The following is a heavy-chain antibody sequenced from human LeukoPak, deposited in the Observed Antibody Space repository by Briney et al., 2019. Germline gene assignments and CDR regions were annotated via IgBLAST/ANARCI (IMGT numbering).Heavy chain of an antibody. CDR3: AKNSALSSYAGLDY. J-gene: IGHJ4*02. CDR1: GFTFSNYG. V-gene: IGHV3-23*01. D-gene: IGHD4-17*01. CDR2: ISGAGGDI. Sequence: GGSLRLSCAASGFTFSNYGMSWVRQAPGKGLEWVSVISGAGGDIYYADFVKGRFTISRDNSESTLYLQMNSLRAEDTAVYYCAKNSALSSYAGLDYWGQGTLVTVSS.